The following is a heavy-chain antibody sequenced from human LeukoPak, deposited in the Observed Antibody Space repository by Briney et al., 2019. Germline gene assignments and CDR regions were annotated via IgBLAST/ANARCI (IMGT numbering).Heavy chain of an antibody. J-gene: IGHJ4*02. Sequence: PSETLSLTCTVSGGSISSFYWSWIRQPPGKGLEWIGYIHYTGSTSFNPSLKSRLSISVDTSKNQLSLKLSSVTAADMAVYYCARSSGWYYFESWGQGTLATVSS. CDR2: IHYTGST. CDR3: ARSSGWYYFES. V-gene: IGHV4-59*08. CDR1: GGSISSFY. D-gene: IGHD6-19*01.